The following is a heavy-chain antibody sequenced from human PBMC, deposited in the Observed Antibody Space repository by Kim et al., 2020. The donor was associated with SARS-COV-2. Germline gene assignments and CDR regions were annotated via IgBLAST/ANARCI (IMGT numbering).Heavy chain of an antibody. CDR3: ARDRTFDY. CDR2: IYYSGST. Sequence: SETLSLTCTVSGGSISSYYWSWIRQPPGKGLEWIGYIYYSGSTNYNPSLKSRVTISVDTSKNQFSLKLSSVTAADTAVYYCARDRTFDYWGQGTLVTVSS. CDR1: GGSISSYY. V-gene: IGHV4-59*01. J-gene: IGHJ4*02.